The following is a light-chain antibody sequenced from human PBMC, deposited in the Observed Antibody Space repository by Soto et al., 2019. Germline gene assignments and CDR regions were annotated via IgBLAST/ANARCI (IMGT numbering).Light chain of an antibody. J-gene: IGKJ1*01. Sequence: EIVLTQSPATLSLSPGERATLSCRASQSVSSYLAWYQQKAGQGPRLLIYDASNRATGIPARFSGSGSGTDFTLTISSLEPEDFAVYYCQQRSNWPRTFGQGTKVEIK. CDR3: QQRSNWPRT. CDR1: QSVSSY. V-gene: IGKV3-11*01. CDR2: DAS.